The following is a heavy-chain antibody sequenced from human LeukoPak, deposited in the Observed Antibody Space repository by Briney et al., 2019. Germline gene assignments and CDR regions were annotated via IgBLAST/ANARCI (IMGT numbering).Heavy chain of an antibody. Sequence: GGSLRLSFAASGFPFITNDMTWVRQAPGKGLEWVSVLYSDGNTKYADSVQGRFTISRDNSKNTLYLEMNSLSPDDTAVYYCARGVEPLAANTLAYWGQGTLVTVSS. V-gene: IGHV3-53*01. D-gene: IGHD1-14*01. CDR2: LYSDGNT. J-gene: IGHJ4*02. CDR1: GFPFITND. CDR3: ARGVEPLAANTLAY.